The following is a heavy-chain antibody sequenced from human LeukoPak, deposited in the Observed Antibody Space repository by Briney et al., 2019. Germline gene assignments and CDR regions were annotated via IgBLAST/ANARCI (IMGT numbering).Heavy chain of an antibody. CDR3: ARGRICSSTSCYANWFDP. V-gene: IGHV1-18*01. CDR2: ISAYNGNT. CDR1: GYTFTSYG. D-gene: IGHD2-2*01. Sequence: GASVKVSCKASGYTFTSYGISWVRQAPGQGLEWMGWISAYNGNTSYAQKLQGRVTMTTDTSTSTAYMELRSLRSDDTAVYYCARGRICSSTSCYANWFDPWGQGTLVTVSS. J-gene: IGHJ5*02.